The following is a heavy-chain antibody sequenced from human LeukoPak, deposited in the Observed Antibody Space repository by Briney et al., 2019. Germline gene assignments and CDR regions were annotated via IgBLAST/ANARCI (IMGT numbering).Heavy chain of an antibody. J-gene: IGHJ4*02. V-gene: IGHV4-39*07. CDR2: IYYSGST. Sequence: SETLSLTCTVSGGSISSSSYYWGWIRQPPGKGLEWIGSIYYSGSTYYNPSLKSRVTISVDTSKNQFSLKLSSVTAAETAVYYCARGTYPFDYWGQGTLVTVSS. D-gene: IGHD2-8*01. CDR3: ARGTYPFDY. CDR1: GGSISSSSYY.